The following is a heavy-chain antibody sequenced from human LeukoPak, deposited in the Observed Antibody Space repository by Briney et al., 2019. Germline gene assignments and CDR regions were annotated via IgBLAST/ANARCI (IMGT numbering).Heavy chain of an antibody. Sequence: PSETLSLTCTVSGGSISSGGYYWSWIRQHPGKGLEWIGYIYYSGSTYYNPSLKSRVTISVDTSKNQFSLKLSSVTAADTAVYYCARVGVSPSLYCSSTSCYRGNFDYWGQGTLVTVSS. CDR3: ARVGVSPSLYCSSTSCYRGNFDY. CDR1: GGSISSGGYY. V-gene: IGHV4-31*03. J-gene: IGHJ4*02. D-gene: IGHD2-2*02. CDR2: IYYSGST.